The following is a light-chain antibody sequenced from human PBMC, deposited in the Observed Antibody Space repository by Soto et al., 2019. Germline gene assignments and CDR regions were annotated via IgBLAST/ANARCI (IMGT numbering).Light chain of an antibody. CDR2: DTS. Sequence: EIVLTQSPATLSLSPGERATLSCRASQSVSRYLAWYQQKPGQAPRLLIHDTSTRATGVPATFSGSGSGTDFTLTISSLEPEDFAIYYCQQRFSWPPTFGGGTNVEIK. J-gene: IGKJ4*01. V-gene: IGKV3-11*01. CDR1: QSVSRY. CDR3: QQRFSWPPT.